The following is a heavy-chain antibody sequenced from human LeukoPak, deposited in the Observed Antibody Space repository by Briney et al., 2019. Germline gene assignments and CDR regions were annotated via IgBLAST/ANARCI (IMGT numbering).Heavy chain of an antibody. V-gene: IGHV1-46*01. D-gene: IGHD2-2*01. Sequence: ASVKVSCKASGYTFTSYYMHWVRQAPGQGLEWMGIINPSGGSTSYAQKFQGRVTMTEDTSTDTAYMELSSLRSEDTAVYYCATDLVVVPAAISAVRDYWGQGTLVTVSS. CDR2: INPSGGST. J-gene: IGHJ4*02. CDR3: ATDLVVVPAAISAVRDY. CDR1: GYTFTSYY.